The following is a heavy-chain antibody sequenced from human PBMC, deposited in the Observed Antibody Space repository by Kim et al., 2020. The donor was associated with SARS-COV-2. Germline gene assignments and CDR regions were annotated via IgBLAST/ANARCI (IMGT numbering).Heavy chain of an antibody. Sequence: NPPLNSRVATSVDTSQNQFSLKWSSVTAADTAIYYCARHPPWAADKGGFDPWGQGSLVTVSS. J-gene: IGHJ5*02. D-gene: IGHD6-13*01. CDR3: ARHPPWAADKGGFDP. V-gene: IGHV4-39*01.